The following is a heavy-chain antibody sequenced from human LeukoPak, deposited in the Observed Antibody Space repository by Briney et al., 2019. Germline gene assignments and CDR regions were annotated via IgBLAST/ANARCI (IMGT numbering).Heavy chain of an antibody. V-gene: IGHV1-8*03. D-gene: IGHD2-15*01. Sequence: ASVKVSCKASGYTFTSYDINWVRQATGQGLEWMGWMNPNSGNTGYAQKFQGRVTITRNTSISTAYMELSSLRSEDTAVYYCARAVYCSGGGCFWYFDLWGRGTLVTVSS. CDR3: ARAVYCSGGGCFWYFDL. CDR1: GYTFTSYD. J-gene: IGHJ2*01. CDR2: MNPNSGNT.